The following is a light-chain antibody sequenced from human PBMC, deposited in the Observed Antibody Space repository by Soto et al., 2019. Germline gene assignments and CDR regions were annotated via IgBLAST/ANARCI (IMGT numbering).Light chain of an antibody. CDR1: QGFCND. CDR3: QQYNSYLIT. CDR2: AAS. Sequence: IPLTQSASSLCAFVGDGVNIXCRASQGFCNDLAWYQQKPGKAHKLLIDAASTLQRGGPSRFSGSGSVTDFTRTISSLQPEDFATYYGQQYNSYLITFGQGTRLEIK. J-gene: IGKJ5*01. V-gene: IGKV1-9*01.